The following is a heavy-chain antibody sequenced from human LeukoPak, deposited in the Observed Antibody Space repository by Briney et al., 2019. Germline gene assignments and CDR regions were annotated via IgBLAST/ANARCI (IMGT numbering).Heavy chain of an antibody. V-gene: IGHV1-2*06. J-gene: IGHJ4*02. CDR1: GYTFTGYY. CDR2: INPNRGGT. CDR3: VRVGYSIAVAGPTDYYFDY. Sequence: VASVKVSCKASGYTFTGYYMHWGRQAPGQGLEWMGRINPNRGGTNYAQKFQGRVTMTRDTSISTAYMELSRLRSDDTAVYYCVRVGYSIAVAGPTDYYFDYWGQGTLVTVSS. D-gene: IGHD6-19*01.